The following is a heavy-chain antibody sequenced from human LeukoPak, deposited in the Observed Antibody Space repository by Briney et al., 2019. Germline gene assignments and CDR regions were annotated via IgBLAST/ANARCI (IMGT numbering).Heavy chain of an antibody. CDR2: IYSTGST. Sequence: SETLSLTCTVSGGSISSYYWSWIRQPAGKGLEWIGRIYSTGSTNYNPSLKSRVTMSVDTSKNQFSLRLRSVTAADTAVYYCARGKSDYYDSSGYYPLNYFDYWGQGTLVTVSS. CDR1: GGSISSYY. J-gene: IGHJ4*02. V-gene: IGHV4-4*07. D-gene: IGHD3-22*01. CDR3: ARGKSDYYDSSGYYPLNYFDY.